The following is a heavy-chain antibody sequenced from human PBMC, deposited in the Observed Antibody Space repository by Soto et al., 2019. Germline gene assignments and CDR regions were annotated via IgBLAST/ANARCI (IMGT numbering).Heavy chain of an antibody. CDR2: ISYDGSNK. CDR1: GFTFSSYA. V-gene: IGHV3-30-3*01. CDR3: AKDLFEWLRYYFDY. Sequence: PGGSLRLSCAASGFTFSSYAMHWVRQAPGKGLEWVAVISYDGSNKYYADSVMGRFTISRDNSKNTLYLQMNSLRAEDTAVYFCAKDLFEWLRYYFDYWGQGTLVTVAS. J-gene: IGHJ4*02. D-gene: IGHD3-3*01.